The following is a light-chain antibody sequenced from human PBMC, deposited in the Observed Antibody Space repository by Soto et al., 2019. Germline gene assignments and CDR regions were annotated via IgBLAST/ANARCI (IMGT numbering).Light chain of an antibody. CDR2: AAS. CDR3: QQANSLLWT. CDR1: QGISSW. Sequence: SSVSAXVGDXVTVXXRASQGISSWLAWYQQKPGKAPKLLIYAASILQSGVPSRFSGSGSGTDFTLTISSLQPEDFATYYCQQANSLLWTFGQGTKVDIK. J-gene: IGKJ1*01. V-gene: IGKV1-12*01.